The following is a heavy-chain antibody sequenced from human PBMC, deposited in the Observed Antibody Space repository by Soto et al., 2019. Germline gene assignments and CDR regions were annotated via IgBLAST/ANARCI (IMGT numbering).Heavy chain of an antibody. D-gene: IGHD2-8*01. V-gene: IGHV1-58*02. Sequence: ASVKVSCKASGFTFSRSAIQWVRQARGQRPEWIGWIVVGSGDTNYAQKFQERVTITRDTSTSTAYMELTGLRSEDTAVYFCAADRQCTSARCLPYSFDCWGRGTQVTVSS. CDR2: IVVGSGDT. J-gene: IGHJ4*02. CDR1: GFTFSRSA. CDR3: AADRQCTSARCLPYSFDC.